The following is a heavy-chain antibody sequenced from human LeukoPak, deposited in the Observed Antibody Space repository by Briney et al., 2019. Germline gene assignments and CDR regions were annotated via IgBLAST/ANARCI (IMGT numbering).Heavy chain of an antibody. D-gene: IGHD2-8*01. CDR1: GLTFRTYW. J-gene: IGHJ5*02. Sequence: PGESLRLSCAASGLTFRTYWVTWVREAPGKGLEWVASIKHAGSEKYYVASVKGRFTISRDNAKNSLFLQMSSLSAEDTAVYYCARGLFTNTPWGQGTLVTVSS. CDR2: IKHAGSEK. CDR3: ARGLFTNTP. V-gene: IGHV3-7*01.